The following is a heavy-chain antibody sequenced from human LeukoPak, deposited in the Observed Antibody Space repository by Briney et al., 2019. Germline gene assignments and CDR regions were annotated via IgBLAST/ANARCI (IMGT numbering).Heavy chain of an antibody. CDR2: IKEDGSEE. CDR1: GFTFSNYW. CDR3: ARDLGNGDYVYDY. Sequence: GALRLSCAASGFTFSNYWMTWVRQAPGKGLEWVANIKEDGSEEYYVDSVKGRFTISRDNAKKSLYLQMNSLRAEDTAVYYCARDLGNGDYVYDYWGQGTLVTVSS. D-gene: IGHD4-17*01. V-gene: IGHV3-7*01. J-gene: IGHJ4*02.